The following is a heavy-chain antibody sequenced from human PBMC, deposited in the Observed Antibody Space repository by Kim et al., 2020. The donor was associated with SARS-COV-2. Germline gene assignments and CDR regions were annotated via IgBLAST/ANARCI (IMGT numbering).Heavy chain of an antibody. CDR2: ISYDGSNK. Sequence: GGSLRLSCAASGFTFSSYAMHWVRQAPGKGLEWVAVISYDGSNKYYADSGKGRVTISRDNSKHTLYLQMNSLRAEDTAVYYFARDPGCGGDCDAVNFDYWGQGTLVSVSS. CDR3: ARDPGCGGDCDAVNFDY. D-gene: IGHD2-21*02. V-gene: IGHV3-30*04. J-gene: IGHJ4*02. CDR1: GFTFSSYA.